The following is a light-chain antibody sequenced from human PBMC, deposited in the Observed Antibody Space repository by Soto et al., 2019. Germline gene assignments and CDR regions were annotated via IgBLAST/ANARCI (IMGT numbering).Light chain of an antibody. V-gene: IGKV3-15*01. CDR1: QSVDND. J-gene: IGKJ4*01. CDR2: DTS. CDR3: QRYNNWPLT. Sequence: EIVMTQSPATLSVSPGGRATLSCRASQSVDNDLAWYQHKPGQTPRLLIYDTSTRATGVPTRFSGSRSGAEFTLTINSLQSEDFAVYYCQRYNNWPLTFGGGTKVDIK.